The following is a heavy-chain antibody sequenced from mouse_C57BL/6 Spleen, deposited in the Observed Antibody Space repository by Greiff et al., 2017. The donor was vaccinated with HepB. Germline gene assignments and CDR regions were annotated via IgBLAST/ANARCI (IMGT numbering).Heavy chain of an antibody. CDR3: ARSYYSNYFAY. CDR1: GYTFTDYN. J-gene: IGHJ3*01. CDR2: INPNNGGT. D-gene: IGHD2-5*01. Sequence: EVQLQESGPELVKPGASVKMSCKASGYTFTDYNMHWVKQSHGKSLEWIGYINPNNGGTSYNQKFKGKATLTVNKSSSTAYMALRSLTSEDSAVYYCARSYYSNYFAYWGQGTLVTVSA. V-gene: IGHV1-22*01.